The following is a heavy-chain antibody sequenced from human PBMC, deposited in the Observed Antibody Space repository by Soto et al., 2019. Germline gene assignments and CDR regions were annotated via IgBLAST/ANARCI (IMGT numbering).Heavy chain of an antibody. CDR1: EFTFSRYA. D-gene: IGHD4-17*01. CDR3: ARPVDYGSYYYAMDV. J-gene: IGHJ6*02. CDR2: ISYDGSDK. V-gene: IGHV3-30-3*01. Sequence: ESGGGVVQPGRSLRLSCAASEFTFSRYAMHWVRQAPGKGLEWVAVISYDGSDKYYADSVEGRFTISRDNSKNTLYLQMNSLRAEDTAVYYCARPVDYGSYYYAMDVWGQGTTVTVSS.